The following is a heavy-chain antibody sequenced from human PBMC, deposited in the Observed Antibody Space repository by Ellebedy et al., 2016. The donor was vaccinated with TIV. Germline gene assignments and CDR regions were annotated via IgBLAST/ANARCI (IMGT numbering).Heavy chain of an antibody. CDR3: AREGAAEAEGTFDV. J-gene: IGHJ3*01. CDR2: AYYRSKWLN. Sequence: SQTLSLTCAISGDSVSDSSTTWNWIRQSPSRGLEWLGRAYYRSKWLNDYAVSVKGQISISPDTSKNQISLQLASVTPEDTAVYYCAREGAAEAEGTFDVWGQGTMATVSS. V-gene: IGHV6-1*01. CDR1: GDSVSDSSTT. D-gene: IGHD6-19*01.